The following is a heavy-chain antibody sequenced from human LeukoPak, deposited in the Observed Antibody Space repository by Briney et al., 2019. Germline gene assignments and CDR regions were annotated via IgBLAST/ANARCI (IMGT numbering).Heavy chain of an antibody. V-gene: IGHV5-51*01. CDR3: ARSTYSSGVDY. CDR1: GYSFTSYW. D-gene: IGHD6-19*01. Sequence: GESLKISCKGSGYSFTSYWIAWVRQMPGKGLEWMGIIYPGDSDTTYSPSFQGQVTISADKSISTAYLQWSSLKASDTAMYYCARSTYSSGVDYWGQGTLVTVSS. CDR2: IYPGDSDT. J-gene: IGHJ4*02.